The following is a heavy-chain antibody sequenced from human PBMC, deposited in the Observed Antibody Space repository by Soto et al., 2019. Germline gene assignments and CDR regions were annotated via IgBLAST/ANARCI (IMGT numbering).Heavy chain of an antibody. CDR3: ARTRNSAVAASFDF. V-gene: IGHV3-30*04. CDR2: ISRDGSHK. J-gene: IGHJ4*02. CDR1: GFTFRSYA. Sequence: GGSLRLSCAASGFTFRSYAIHWVRQAPGKGLEWVAVISRDGSHKYYLDSVKGRFTIYKDKSKDKVNLIMNSLRDDDSDMYYCARTRNSAVAASFDFWGQGTLVTVSS. D-gene: IGHD1-26*01.